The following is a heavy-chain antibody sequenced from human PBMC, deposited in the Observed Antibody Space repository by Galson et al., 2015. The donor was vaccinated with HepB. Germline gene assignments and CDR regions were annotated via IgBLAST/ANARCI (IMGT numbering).Heavy chain of an antibody. CDR3: ARGSGLGHYFDY. CDR1: GFTFSGYG. V-gene: IGHV3-48*02. CDR2: ISLSSSTI. Sequence: SLRLSCAASGFTFSGYGMNWVRQAPGKRLEWVSYISLSSSTIYYADSVKGRFTISRDNAKNSLFLQMNSLRDEDTAVYYCARGSGLGHYFDYWGQGTPVTVSS. J-gene: IGHJ4*02.